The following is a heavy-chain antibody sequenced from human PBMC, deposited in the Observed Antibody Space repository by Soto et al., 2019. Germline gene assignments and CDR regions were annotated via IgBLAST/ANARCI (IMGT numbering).Heavy chain of an antibody. D-gene: IGHD2-15*01. CDR2: INHSGST. Sequence: QVQLQQWGAGLLKPSETLSLTCAVYGGSFSGYYWSWIRQPPGKGLEWIGEINHSGSTNYNPSLKSRVTISVDTSKNQFSLKLSSVTAADTAVYYCASLGCSGGSCYSYYYYGMDVWGQGTTVTVSS. V-gene: IGHV4-34*01. CDR1: GGSFSGYY. CDR3: ASLGCSGGSCYSYYYYGMDV. J-gene: IGHJ6*02.